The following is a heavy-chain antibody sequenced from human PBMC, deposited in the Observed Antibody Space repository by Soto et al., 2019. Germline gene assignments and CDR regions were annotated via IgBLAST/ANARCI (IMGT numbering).Heavy chain of an antibody. CDR2: GHHSKGA. V-gene: IGHV4-4*02. CDR3: AREGRYNLNS. Sequence: SESISRTCVLSAKARTEDIGWSWVRQPPGRGLEWIGVGHHSKGALYNPSLTSRVTVSADVFSNKFFLEVRSVGTADTAVYYCAREGRYNLNSWGQGTPVT. CDR1: AKARTEDIG. D-gene: IGHD1-26*01. J-gene: IGHJ4*02.